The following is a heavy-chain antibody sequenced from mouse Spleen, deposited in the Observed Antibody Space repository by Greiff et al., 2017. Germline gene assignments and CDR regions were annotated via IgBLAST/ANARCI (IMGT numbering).Heavy chain of an antibody. CDR3: VRDYCDN. J-gene: IGHJ2*01. CDR2: IRSKSTNSAT. V-gene: IGHV10-1*01. Sequence: EVQGVESGGGLVQPKGSLKLSCAASGFSFNTYAMNWVRQAPGKGLEWVARIRSKSTNSATYYADSVKDRFTISREDSESMLYLQMNNLKTEDTAMYYYVRDYCDNWGQGTTLTVSS. CDR1: GFSFNTYA.